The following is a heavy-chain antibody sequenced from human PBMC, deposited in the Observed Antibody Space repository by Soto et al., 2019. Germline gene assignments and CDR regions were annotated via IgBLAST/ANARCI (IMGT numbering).Heavy chain of an antibody. Sequence: ESGGGLVKPGGSLRLSCAASGFTFSSYSMNWVRQAPGKGLEWVSSISSSSSYIYYADSVKGRFTISRDNAKNSLYLQMNSLRVEDTAVYYCAASVTTRSPFDYWGQGTLVTVSS. CDR3: AASVTTRSPFDY. CDR2: ISSSSSYI. CDR1: GFTFSSYS. J-gene: IGHJ4*02. V-gene: IGHV3-21*01. D-gene: IGHD4-17*01.